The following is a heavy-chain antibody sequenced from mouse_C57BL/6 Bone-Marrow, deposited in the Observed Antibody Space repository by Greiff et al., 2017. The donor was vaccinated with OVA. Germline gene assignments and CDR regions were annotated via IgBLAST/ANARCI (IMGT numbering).Heavy chain of an antibody. CDR1: GYTFTSYW. CDR2: IDPSDSYT. V-gene: IGHV1-59*01. D-gene: IGHD1-1*01. J-gene: IGHJ4*01. Sequence: QVQLQQPGAELVRPGTSVKLSCKASGYTFTSYWMHWVKQRPGQGLEWIGVIDPSDSYTNYNQKFKGKATLTVDTSSSTAYMQLSSLTSEDSAVYYCARCYGSNYYAMDYWGQGTSVTVSS. CDR3: ARCYGSNYYAMDY.